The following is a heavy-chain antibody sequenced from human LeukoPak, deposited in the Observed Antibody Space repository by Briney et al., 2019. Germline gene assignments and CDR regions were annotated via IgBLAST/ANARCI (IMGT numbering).Heavy chain of an antibody. CDR1: GFTFSSYA. CDR2: ISTKGGST. Sequence: QSGGSLRLSCAASGFTFSSYAMHWVRQAPGKGLESVAAISTKGGSTSYADSVKGRMTISRDDSKNTLFLQMGSLTTDDMGLYFCARDRSGAFDYWGQGTLVTVSS. D-gene: IGHD6-19*01. V-gene: IGHV3-64*02. CDR3: ARDRSGAFDY. J-gene: IGHJ4*02.